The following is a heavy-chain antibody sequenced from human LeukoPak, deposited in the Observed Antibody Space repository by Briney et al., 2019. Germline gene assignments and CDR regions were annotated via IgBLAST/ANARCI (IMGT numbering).Heavy chain of an antibody. CDR2: FDPEDGET. CDR3: ATAGGYYYGSGSYFDY. CDR1: GYTLTELS. D-gene: IGHD3-10*01. J-gene: IGHJ4*02. V-gene: IGHV1-24*01. Sequence: ASVKVSCKVSGYTLTELSMHWVRQAPGKGLEWMGGFDPEDGETIYAQKFQGRVTMTEDTSTDTAYMELSSLRSEDTAVYYCATAGGYYYGSGSYFDYWGQGTLVTVSS.